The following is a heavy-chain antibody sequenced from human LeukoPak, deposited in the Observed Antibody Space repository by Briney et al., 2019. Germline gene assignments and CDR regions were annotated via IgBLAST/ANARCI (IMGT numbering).Heavy chain of an antibody. J-gene: IGHJ3*02. Sequence: GGSLRLSCAGSGFTFSSYSMSWVRQAPGKGLEWVSSISSSSSYTYYADPAKGRFTISRDNAKKTLYLQTNRLRPEDTAVYYCARDLTEQTTVNVFDIWGQGTMVTVSS. CDR3: ARDLTEQTTVNVFDI. CDR2: ISSSSSYT. D-gene: IGHD4-17*01. CDR1: GFTFSSYS. V-gene: IGHV3-21*01.